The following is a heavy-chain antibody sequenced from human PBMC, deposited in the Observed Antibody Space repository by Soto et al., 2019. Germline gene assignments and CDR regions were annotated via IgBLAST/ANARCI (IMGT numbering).Heavy chain of an antibody. D-gene: IGHD5-18*01. CDR1: GITFSTYA. V-gene: IGHV3-23*01. CDR3: AKGRIQLWSDMDV. CDR2: IGGSGGRT. J-gene: IGHJ6*02. Sequence: EVQLLESGGGLVQPGGSLRLSCAAYGITFSTYAMNWVRQAPGKGLEWVSAIGGSGGRTYYADPVKGRFTISRDNSKNTLYLQMNSLRAEDTAVYYCAKGRIQLWSDMDVWGQGTTVTVSS.